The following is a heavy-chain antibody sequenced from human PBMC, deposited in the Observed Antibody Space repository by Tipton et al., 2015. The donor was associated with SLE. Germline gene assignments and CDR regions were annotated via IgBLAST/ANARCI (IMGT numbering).Heavy chain of an antibody. CDR3: AKRGYCASGMCVKNFDY. J-gene: IGHJ4*02. CDR1: GFTFSTYA. Sequence: SLRLSCAASGFTFSTYAMSWVRQAPGKGLEWVSGISGSSANTWYADSVKGRFAISRDNSKNTMYLQVSSLRAEDTAIYYCAKRGYCASGMCVKNFDYWGQGTLVTVSS. V-gene: IGHV3-23*01. D-gene: IGHD2-15*01. CDR2: ISGSSANT.